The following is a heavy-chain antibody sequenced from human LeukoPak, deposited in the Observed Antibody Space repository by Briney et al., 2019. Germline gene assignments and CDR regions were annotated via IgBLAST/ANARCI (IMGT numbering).Heavy chain of an antibody. CDR1: GGSISSGGYY. Sequence: SETLSLTCTVSGGSISSGGYYWSWIRQPPGKGLEWIGYIYHSGSTYYNPSLKSRVTISVDRSKNQFSLKLSSVTAADTAVYYCARGDYGGNFDGVFDYWGQGTLVTVSS. D-gene: IGHD4-23*01. CDR2: IYHSGST. CDR3: ARGDYGGNFDGVFDY. V-gene: IGHV4-30-2*01. J-gene: IGHJ4*02.